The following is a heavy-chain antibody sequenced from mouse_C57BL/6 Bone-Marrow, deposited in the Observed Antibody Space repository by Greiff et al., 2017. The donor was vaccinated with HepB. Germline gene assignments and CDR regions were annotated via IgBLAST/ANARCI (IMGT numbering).Heavy chain of an antibody. CDR2: INPSSGYT. CDR3: AGGEFRGYARDY. CDR1: GYTFTSYT. Sequence: VQLQQSGAELVRPGASVKMSCKASGYTFTSYTMHWVKQRPGQGLEWIGYINPSSGYTKYNQKFKDKATLTADKSSSTAYMQLSSLTSEDSAVYDCAGGEFRGYARDYWGRGTAITVTA. V-gene: IGHV1-4*01. J-gene: IGHJ4*01.